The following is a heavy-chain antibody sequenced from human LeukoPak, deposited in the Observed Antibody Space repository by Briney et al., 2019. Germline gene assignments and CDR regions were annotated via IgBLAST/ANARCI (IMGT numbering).Heavy chain of an antibody. CDR3: ARDTGYYVDAFDV. D-gene: IGHD3-9*01. V-gene: IGHV3-21*01. Sequence: GGSLRLSCAASGFTFSSYSMNWVRQAPGKGLEWVSSISSSSNYIYYADSVKGRFTISRDNAQNSLLLQMNGLRAEDTAVYYCARDTGYYVDAFDVWGQGTMVTVSS. J-gene: IGHJ3*01. CDR2: ISSSSNYI. CDR1: GFTFSSYS.